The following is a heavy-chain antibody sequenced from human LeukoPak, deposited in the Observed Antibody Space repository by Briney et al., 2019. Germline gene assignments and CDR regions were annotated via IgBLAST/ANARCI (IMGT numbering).Heavy chain of an antibody. CDR1: GDCINSNPYS. CDR2: IYYSGRS. CDR3: ARVPRSTAYHHYYSMDV. V-gene: IGHV4-39*07. Sequence: SETLSLTCTVSGDCINSNPYSWAWIRQPPGKGLEWIGSIYYSGRSYYKVSLKSRVILSLDTPNNQFSLKVSSVTAADTALYYCARVPRSTAYHHYYSMDVWGKGTTATVSS. D-gene: IGHD2-21*02. J-gene: IGHJ6*03.